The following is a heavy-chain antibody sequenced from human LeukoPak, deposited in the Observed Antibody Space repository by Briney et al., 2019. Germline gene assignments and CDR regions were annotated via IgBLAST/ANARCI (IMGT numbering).Heavy chain of an antibody. CDR1: GYSFTSYW. V-gene: IGHV5-51*01. CDR3: ARLYYYDSSGYYPFDY. CDR2: IYPGDSDT. Sequence: ESLKISCKGSGYSFTSYWIGWVRQMPGKGLEWMGIIYPGDSDTRYSPSFQGQVTISADKSISTAYLQWSSLKASDTAMYCCARLYYYDSSGYYPFDYWGQGTLVTVSS. D-gene: IGHD3-22*01. J-gene: IGHJ4*02.